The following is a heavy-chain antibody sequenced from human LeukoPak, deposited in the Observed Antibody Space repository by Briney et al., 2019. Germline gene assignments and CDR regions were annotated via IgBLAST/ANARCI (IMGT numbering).Heavy chain of an antibody. CDR3: ARLGYCSGGSCQHDF. CDR1: AGSISSTYF. J-gene: IGHJ4*02. D-gene: IGHD2-15*01. V-gene: IGHV4-39*01. Sequence: PSETLSLTCTVSAGSISSTYFWAWIRQPPGKGLEWIATIHYSGTTYYKPSLRSRVTISVDTSANQFSLKLTSVTAADTAVYFCARLGYCSGGSCQHDFWGQGTLVTVSS. CDR2: IHYSGTT.